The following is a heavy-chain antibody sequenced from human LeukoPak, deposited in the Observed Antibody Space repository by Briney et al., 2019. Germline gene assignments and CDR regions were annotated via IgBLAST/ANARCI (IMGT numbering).Heavy chain of an antibody. CDR3: ARTLYDSSGYSGPDY. Sequence: PGGSLRHSCAASGFTFSSYSMNWVRQAPGKGLEWVSSISSSSSYIYYADSVKGRFTISRDNAKNSLYLQMNSLRAEDTAVYYCARTLYDSSGYSGPDYWGQGTLVTVSS. V-gene: IGHV3-21*01. J-gene: IGHJ4*02. CDR1: GFTFSSYS. D-gene: IGHD3-22*01. CDR2: ISSSSSYI.